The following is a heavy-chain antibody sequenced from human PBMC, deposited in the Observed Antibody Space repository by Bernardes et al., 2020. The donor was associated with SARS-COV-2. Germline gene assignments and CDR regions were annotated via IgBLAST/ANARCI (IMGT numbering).Heavy chain of an antibody. CDR2: IYYSGST. V-gene: IGHV4-59*01. D-gene: IGHD2-2*01. Sequence: SETLSLTCTVSGGSISSYYWSWIRQPPGKGLEWIGYIYYSGSTNYNPSLKSRVTISVDTSKNQFSLKLSSVTAADTAVYYCARMALGYCSSTSCYSGFDPWGQGTLVTVS. CDR3: ARMALGYCSSTSCYSGFDP. J-gene: IGHJ5*02. CDR1: GGSISSYY.